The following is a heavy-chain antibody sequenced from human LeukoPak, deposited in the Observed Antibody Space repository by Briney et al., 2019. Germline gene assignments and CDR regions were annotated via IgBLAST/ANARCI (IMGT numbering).Heavy chain of an antibody. J-gene: IGHJ3*02. CDR2: IYHSGST. Sequence: SETLSLTCTVSGYSISSGYYWGWIRQPPGKGLEWIGSIYHSGSTNYNPSLKSRVTISVDTSKNQFSLKLSSVTATDTAVYYCARHRSPRYCSSTSCLRGAFDIWGQGTMVTVSS. V-gene: IGHV4-38-2*02. CDR3: ARHRSPRYCSSTSCLRGAFDI. CDR1: GYSISSGYY. D-gene: IGHD2-2*01.